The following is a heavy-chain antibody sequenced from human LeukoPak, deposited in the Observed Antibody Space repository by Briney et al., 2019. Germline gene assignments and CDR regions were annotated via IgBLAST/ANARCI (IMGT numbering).Heavy chain of an antibody. CDR1: GGSISSYY. D-gene: IGHD3-10*01. Sequence: SETLSLTCTVSGGSISSYYWSWIRQPPGKGLEWIGYIYTSGSTNYNPSLKSRVTISVDTSKNQFSLKLSSVTAADTAVYYCARRTMVRGVIHTANWFDPWGQGTLVTVSS. CDR2: IYTSGST. J-gene: IGHJ5*02. CDR3: ARRTMVRGVIHTANWFDP. V-gene: IGHV4-4*09.